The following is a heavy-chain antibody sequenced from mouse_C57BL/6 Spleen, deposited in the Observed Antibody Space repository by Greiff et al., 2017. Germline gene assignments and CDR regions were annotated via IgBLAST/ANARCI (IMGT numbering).Heavy chain of an antibody. Sequence: VQLQQPGAELVMPGASVKLSCKASGYTFTSYWMHWVKQRPGQGLEWIGEIDPTDSTTNYNQKFKGKSTLTVDKSSSTAYMQLSSLTSEDSAVYDGYSGRGMDYWGQGTSVTVSS. J-gene: IGHJ4*01. CDR3: YSGRGMDY. D-gene: IGHD3-1*01. V-gene: IGHV1-69*01. CDR2: IDPTDSTT. CDR1: GYTFTSYW.